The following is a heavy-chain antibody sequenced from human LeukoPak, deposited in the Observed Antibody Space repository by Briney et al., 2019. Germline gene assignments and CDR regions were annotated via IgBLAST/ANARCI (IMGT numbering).Heavy chain of an antibody. CDR1: GFTFSDYY. CDR3: AKEGDTSVGNYFDY. CDR2: ISSSSSYT. D-gene: IGHD3-22*01. V-gene: IGHV3-11*05. J-gene: IGHJ4*02. Sequence: GGSLRLSCAASGFTFSDYYMSWIRQAPGKGLEWVSYISSSSSYTNYADSVKGRFTVSRDDSKNTLYLQMNSLRAEDTAVYYCAKEGDTSVGNYFDYWGQGTLVTVSS.